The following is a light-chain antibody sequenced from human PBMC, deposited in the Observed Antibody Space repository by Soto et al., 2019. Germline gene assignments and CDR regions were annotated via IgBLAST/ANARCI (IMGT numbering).Light chain of an antibody. CDR1: SSYIRGYNY. Sequence: QSVLTQPASVSGSPGQSITITCTGTSSYIRGYNYVSWYQQHPGKAPKLMIYEVSNRPSGVSNRFSGSKSGNTASLTISGLQADDEGDYYCSSYTGGIKWVFGGGTKVTVL. CDR3: SSYTGGIKWV. CDR2: EVS. J-gene: IGLJ3*02. V-gene: IGLV2-14*01.